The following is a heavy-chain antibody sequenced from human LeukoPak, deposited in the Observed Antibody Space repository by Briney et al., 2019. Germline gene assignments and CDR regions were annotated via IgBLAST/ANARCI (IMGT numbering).Heavy chain of an antibody. D-gene: IGHD5-18*01. J-gene: IGHJ4*02. CDR1: GGSISSYY. V-gene: IGHV4-59*01. CDR3: AGTRGGDTAMAPFDY. CDR2: IYYSGST. Sequence: SETLSLTCTVSGGSISSYYWSWIRQPPGKGLEWIGYIYYSGSTNYNPSLKSRVTISVDTSKNQFSLKLSSVTAADTAVYYCAGTRGGDTAMAPFDYWGQGTLVTVSS.